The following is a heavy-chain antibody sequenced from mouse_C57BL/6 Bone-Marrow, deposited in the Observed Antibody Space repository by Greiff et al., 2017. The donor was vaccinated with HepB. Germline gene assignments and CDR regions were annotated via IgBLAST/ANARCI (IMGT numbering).Heavy chain of an antibody. Sequence: EVKLQESVAELVRPGASVKLSCTASGFNIKNTYMHWVKQRPEQGLEWIGRIDPANGNTKYAPKFQGKATITADTSSNTAYLQLSSLTSEDTAIYYCARRYYGSSYKDFDYWGQGTTLTVSS. CDR3: ARRYYGSSYKDFDY. CDR1: GFNIKNTY. V-gene: IGHV14-3*01. D-gene: IGHD1-1*01. J-gene: IGHJ2*01. CDR2: IDPANGNT.